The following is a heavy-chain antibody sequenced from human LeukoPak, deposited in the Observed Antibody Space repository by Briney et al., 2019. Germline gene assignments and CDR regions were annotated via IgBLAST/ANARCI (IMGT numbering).Heavy chain of an antibody. D-gene: IGHD2-15*01. V-gene: IGHV4-31*03. J-gene: IGHJ4*02. CDR1: GGSISNGVYY. CDR2: IYYSGST. Sequence: SETLSLTCIVSGGSISNGVYYWSWIRQHPGKGLEWIGYIYYSGSTYYSPSLKSRLTMSVDTSKNQFSLKLSSVTAADTAVYYCARDLGGGSFDFWGQGTLVTVSS. CDR3: ARDLGGGSFDF.